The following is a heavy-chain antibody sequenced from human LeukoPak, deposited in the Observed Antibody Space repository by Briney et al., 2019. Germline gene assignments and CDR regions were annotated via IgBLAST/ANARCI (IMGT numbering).Heavy chain of an antibody. V-gene: IGHV1-8*01. CDR1: GYTFTSYD. Sequence: ASVKVSCKASGYTFTSYDINWVRQATGQGLEWMGWMNPNSGNTGYAQKFQGRVTMTRNTSISTAYMELSSLRSEDTAVYYCARGPTEDSGFGELLFDPWGQGTLVTVSS. D-gene: IGHD3-10*01. CDR2: MNPNSGNT. J-gene: IGHJ5*02. CDR3: ARGPTEDSGFGELLFDP.